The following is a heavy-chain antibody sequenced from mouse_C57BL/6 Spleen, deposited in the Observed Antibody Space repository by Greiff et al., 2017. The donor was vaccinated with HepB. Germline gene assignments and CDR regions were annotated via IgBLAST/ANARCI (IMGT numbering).Heavy chain of an antibody. Sequence: VQVVESGAELVRPGASVKLSCKASGYTFTDYYINWVKQRPGQGLEWIARIYPGSGNTYYNEKFKGKATLTAEKSSSTAYMQLSSLTSEDSAVYFCARTVVARNYFDYWGQGTTLTVSS. V-gene: IGHV1-76*01. CDR2: IYPGSGNT. D-gene: IGHD1-1*01. J-gene: IGHJ2*01. CDR1: GYTFTDYY. CDR3: ARTVVARNYFDY.